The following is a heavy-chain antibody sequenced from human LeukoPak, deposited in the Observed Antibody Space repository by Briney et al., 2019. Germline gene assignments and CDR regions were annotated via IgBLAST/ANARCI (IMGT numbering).Heavy chain of an antibody. D-gene: IGHD6-13*01. V-gene: IGHV4-59*08. CDR1: GGSISGYC. CDR2: VYYSGST. J-gene: IGHJ4*02. Sequence: SETLSLTCTVSGGSISGYCWSWIRQPPGKGLEWIGYVYYSGSTNYNPSLKSRVTMSVDTSKNQFSLKLSSVTAADTAVYYCARQTDSSSWYVKPYYFDYWGQGTLVTVSS. CDR3: ARQTDSSSWYVKPYYFDY.